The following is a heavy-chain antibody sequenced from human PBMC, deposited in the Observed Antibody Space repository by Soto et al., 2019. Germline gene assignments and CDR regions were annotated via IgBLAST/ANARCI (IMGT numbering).Heavy chain of an antibody. Sequence: ESLKISCKGSGYYFTNYYIAWVRQMPGKGLEYMGIIYPGDSETTYSPAFQGQVTISADKSISTAYLQWSSLKASDTAIYYCARGLQELSSISYPYWGQGTLVTVSS. CDR1: GYYFTNYY. J-gene: IGHJ4*02. CDR3: ARGLQELSSISYPY. CDR2: IYPGDSET. V-gene: IGHV5-51*01. D-gene: IGHD3-10*01.